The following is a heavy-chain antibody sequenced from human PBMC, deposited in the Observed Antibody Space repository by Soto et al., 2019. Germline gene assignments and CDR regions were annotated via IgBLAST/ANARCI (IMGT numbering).Heavy chain of an antibody. V-gene: IGHV4-61*01. D-gene: IGHD6-13*01. CDR2: IFDAATA. Sequence: QVQLQESGPGLMKPSGTLSLICSVSGESVGRGTNYWSWVRQAPGMGLEWIGYIFDAATAIYNPSFESRVSISLDAAKNQVSLKLTSVTAADTAIYYCARDRRGRADGFIYYYGMEVW. CDR3: ARDRRGRADGFIYYYGMEV. J-gene: IGHJ6*01. CDR1: GESVGRGTNY.